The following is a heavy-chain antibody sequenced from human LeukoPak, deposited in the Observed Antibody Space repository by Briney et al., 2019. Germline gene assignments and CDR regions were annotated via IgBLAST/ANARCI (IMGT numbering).Heavy chain of an antibody. D-gene: IGHD5-12*01. CDR2: ISSNGGST. J-gene: IGHJ4*02. CDR3: ARGGYSGYDWIDY. V-gene: IGHV3-64*01. CDR1: GFTFSSYA. Sequence: PGGSLRLSCAASGFTFSSYAMHWVRQSPGKALEYVSAISSNGGSTYYANSVKGRFTISRDNSKNTLYLQMGSLRAEDMAVYYCARGGYSGYDWIDYWGQGTLVTVSS.